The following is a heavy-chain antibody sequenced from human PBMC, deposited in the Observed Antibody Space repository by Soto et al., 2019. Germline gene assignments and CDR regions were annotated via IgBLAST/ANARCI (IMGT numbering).Heavy chain of an antibody. V-gene: IGHV3-21*01. J-gene: IGHJ4*02. CDR2: ISSSSSYI. D-gene: IGHD6-6*01. CDR3: ARSSSSAAGY. CDR1: GFTFSSYS. Sequence: EVQLVESGGGLVQPGGSLRLSCAASGFTFSSYSMNWVRQAPGKGLEWVSSISSSSSYIYYADPVKGRFTISRDNAKNSLYLQMNSLRAEDTAVYYCARSSSSAAGYWGQGTLVTVSS.